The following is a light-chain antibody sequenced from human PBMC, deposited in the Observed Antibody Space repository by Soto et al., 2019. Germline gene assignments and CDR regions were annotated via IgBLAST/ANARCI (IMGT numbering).Light chain of an antibody. Sequence: QSALTQPASVSGSPGQSITISCTGTSSDVGNYNYVSWYQQYPGRVPKLLIYMVNNRASGVSNRFSGSKSGNTASLTISGLQAEDEADYFCTSHRPGSLYVFGTGTKVTVL. CDR1: SSDVGNYNY. CDR3: TSHRPGSLYV. CDR2: MVN. V-gene: IGLV2-14*01. J-gene: IGLJ1*01.